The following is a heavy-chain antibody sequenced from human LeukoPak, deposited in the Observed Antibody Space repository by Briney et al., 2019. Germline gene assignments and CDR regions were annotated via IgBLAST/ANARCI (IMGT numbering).Heavy chain of an antibody. CDR2: ISSSSSYI. CDR3: ARLSTPGSY. J-gene: IGHJ4*02. V-gene: IGHV3-21*01. D-gene: IGHD4-23*01. Sequence: KAGESLRLSCTVSGFTFSSYSMNWVRQAPGKGLEWVSSISSSSSYIYYADSVKGRFTISRDNAKNSLYLQMNSLRAEDTAVYYCARLSTPGSYWGQGTLVTVSS. CDR1: GFTFSSYS.